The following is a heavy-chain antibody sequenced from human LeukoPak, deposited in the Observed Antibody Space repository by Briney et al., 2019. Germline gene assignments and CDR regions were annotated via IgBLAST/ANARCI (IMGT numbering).Heavy chain of an antibody. CDR3: ARTRGGYCSGGSCYAIPYYFDY. Sequence: SETLSLTCTVSGGSISSYYWSWIRQPPGKGLEWIGYIYYSGSTNYNPSLKSRVTISVDTSKNQFSLKLSSVTAADTAVYYCARTRGGYCSGGSCYAIPYYFDYWGQGTLVTVSS. CDR2: IYYSGST. D-gene: IGHD2-15*01. CDR1: GGSISSYY. J-gene: IGHJ4*02. V-gene: IGHV4-59*01.